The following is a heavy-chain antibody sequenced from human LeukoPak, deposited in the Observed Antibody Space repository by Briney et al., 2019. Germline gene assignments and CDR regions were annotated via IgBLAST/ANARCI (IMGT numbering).Heavy chain of an antibody. V-gene: IGHV1-8*01. CDR2: MNPNSGNT. CDR1: GYTFTSYD. CDR3: ARVESWESNISNYLDY. D-gene: IGHD3-10*01. J-gene: IGHJ4*02. Sequence: WASVKVSCKASGYTFTSYDINWVRQATGQGLEWMGWMNPNSGNTGYAQKFQGRVTMTRDMSTSTVYMELSSLRSEDTAVYYCARVESWESNISNYLDYWGQGTLVTVSS.